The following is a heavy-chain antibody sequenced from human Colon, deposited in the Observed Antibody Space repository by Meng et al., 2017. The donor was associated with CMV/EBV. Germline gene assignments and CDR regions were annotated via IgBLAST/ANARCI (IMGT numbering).Heavy chain of an antibody. V-gene: IGHV1-2*06. Sequence: SCKASGFTCSAYYIHWVRQAPGQGLEWVGRINPISGGTTYAQKFKGRVTLTRDTSISTDYMEVGRLTSDDTAVYFCARELESGGLDYWGQGTLVTVSS. D-gene: IGHD3-3*01. J-gene: IGHJ4*02. CDR3: ARELESGGLDY. CDR1: GFTCSAYY. CDR2: INPISGGT.